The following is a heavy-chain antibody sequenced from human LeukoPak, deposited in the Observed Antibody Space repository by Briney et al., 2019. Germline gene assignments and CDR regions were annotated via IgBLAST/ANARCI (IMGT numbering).Heavy chain of an antibody. Sequence: SETLSLTCSVSGGSIKSPTSYWSWIRQPPGKGLEWIGNVYYIGTTTYSKSLQSRVTISIDTSNSHFSLEIVSVTADDTAVYYCARNTSSSPGFDPWAQGTLVTVSS. D-gene: IGHD6-6*01. CDR3: ARNTSSSPGFDP. CDR1: GGSIKSPTSY. J-gene: IGHJ5*02. CDR2: VYYIGTT. V-gene: IGHV4-61*03.